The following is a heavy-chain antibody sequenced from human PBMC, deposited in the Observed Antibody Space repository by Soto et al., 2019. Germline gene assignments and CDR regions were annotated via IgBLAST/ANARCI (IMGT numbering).Heavy chain of an antibody. CDR2: ISGSGGST. CDR3: AKGDRTVAGTLHGFDY. J-gene: IGHJ4*02. CDR1: GFTFSSYA. Sequence: HPGGSLRLSCAASGFTFSSYAMSWVRQAPGKGLEWVSAISGSGGSTYYADSVKGRFTISRDNSKNTLYLQMNSLRAEDTAVYYCAKGDRTVAGTLHGFDYWGQGTLVTVSS. D-gene: IGHD6-19*01. V-gene: IGHV3-23*01.